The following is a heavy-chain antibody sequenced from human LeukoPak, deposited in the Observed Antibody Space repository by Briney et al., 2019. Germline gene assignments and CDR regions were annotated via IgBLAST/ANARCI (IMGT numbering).Heavy chain of an antibody. D-gene: IGHD5-12*01. J-gene: IGHJ4*02. Sequence: SETLSLTCTVAGGSISSYYWSWIRQPPGKGLEWIGYIYYSGSTNYNPSLKGRVTISVDTSKNQFSLKLSSVTAADTAVYYCARGTRSGYEYYFDYWGQGTLVTVSS. CDR2: IYYSGST. CDR3: ARGTRSGYEYYFDY. CDR1: GGSISSYY. V-gene: IGHV4-59*01.